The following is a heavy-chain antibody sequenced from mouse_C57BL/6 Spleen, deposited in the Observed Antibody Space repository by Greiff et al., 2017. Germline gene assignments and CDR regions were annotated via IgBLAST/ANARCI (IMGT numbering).Heavy chain of an antibody. CDR3: ARGGDQNYFDD. CDR1: GYTFTSYW. J-gene: IGHJ2*01. Sequence: QVQLQQPGAELVKPGASVKLSCKASGYTFTSYWMQWVKQRPGQGLEWIGEIDPSDSYTNYNQKFKGKATLTVDTSSSTAYMQLSSLTSEDSAVYYCARGGDQNYFDDWGQGTTLTVSS. V-gene: IGHV1-50*01. CDR2: IDPSDSYT.